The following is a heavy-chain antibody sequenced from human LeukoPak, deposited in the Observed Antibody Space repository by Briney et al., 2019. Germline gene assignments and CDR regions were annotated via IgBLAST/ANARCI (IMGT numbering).Heavy chain of an antibody. CDR3: ARDIDFWSGYLGLPMDV. J-gene: IGHJ6*02. CDR1: GFTFSSYD. V-gene: IGHV3-48*03. D-gene: IGHD3-3*01. Sequence: QSGGPLRLSCAASGFTFSSYDMNWVRQAPGKGLEWVSYISSSGSTIHYADSVKGRFTISRDSAKNSLYLQMNSLRAEDTAVYYCARDIDFWSGYLGLPMDVWGQGTPVTVSS. CDR2: ISSSGSTI.